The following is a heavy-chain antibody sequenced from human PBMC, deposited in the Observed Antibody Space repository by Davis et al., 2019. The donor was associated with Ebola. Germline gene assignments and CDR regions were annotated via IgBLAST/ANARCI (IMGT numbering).Heavy chain of an antibody. CDR1: GFTFTGPA. D-gene: IGHD2-2*01. CDR2: IRSKANSYAT. J-gene: IGHJ6*02. CDR3: SGTSSSGDV. V-gene: IGHV3-73*01. Sequence: PGGSLRLSCAASGFTFTGPAMHSARQASGKGLEWVGRIRSKANSYATAYAASVKGRFTISRDDSKNTAYLQMNSLKTEDTAVYYCSGTSSSGDVWGQGTTVTVSS.